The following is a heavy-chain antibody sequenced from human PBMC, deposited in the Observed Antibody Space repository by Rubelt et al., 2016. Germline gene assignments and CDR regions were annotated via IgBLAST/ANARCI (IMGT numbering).Heavy chain of an antibody. V-gene: IGHV4-59*01. J-gene: IGHJ4*02. CDR2: VHYNGKT. CDR1: GGPMNTYS. CDR3: ARAVGPSTGFDH. D-gene: IGHD4-23*01. Sequence: QVQLQESGPGLVKPSETLSLTCTVSGGPMNTYSWTWVRQAPGRGPEWIGYVHYNGKTDYKPSLKSRVTMSIETYKSQFSLRLTSVTAADTAVYYCARAVGPSTGFDHWGQGILVTVAS.